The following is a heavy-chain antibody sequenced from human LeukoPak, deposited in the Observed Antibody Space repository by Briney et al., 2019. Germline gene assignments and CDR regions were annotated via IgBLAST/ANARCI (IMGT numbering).Heavy chain of an antibody. Sequence: GGSLRLSCAASGITFSNYWMSWVRQAPGKGLEWVANINPDGSEKNYAHSVKGRFTISRDNAKNSLSLQMNSLRAEDTAVYYCATEPGIGNAFDIWGQGRMVTVSS. J-gene: IGHJ3*02. CDR3: ATEPGIGNAFDI. CDR2: INPDGSEK. D-gene: IGHD2/OR15-2a*01. CDR1: GITFSNYW. V-gene: IGHV3-7*01.